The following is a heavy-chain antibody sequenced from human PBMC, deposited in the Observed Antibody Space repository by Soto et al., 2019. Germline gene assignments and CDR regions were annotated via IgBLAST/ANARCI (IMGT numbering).Heavy chain of an antibody. V-gene: IGHV1-69*12. J-gene: IGHJ6*02. CDR2: IIPIFGTA. Sequence: QVQLVQSGAEVKKPGSSVKVSCKASGGTFSSYAISWVRQAPGQGLEWMGGIIPIFGTANYAQKFQGRVTXIAXEXMSTAYMELSSLRSEDTAVYYCARAPVRDYYYGMDVWGQGTTVTVSS. CDR1: GGTFSSYA. CDR3: ARAPVRDYYYGMDV.